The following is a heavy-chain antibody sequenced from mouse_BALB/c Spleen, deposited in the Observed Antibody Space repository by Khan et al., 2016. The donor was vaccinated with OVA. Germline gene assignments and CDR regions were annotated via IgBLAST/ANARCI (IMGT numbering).Heavy chain of an antibody. Sequence: EVKLQESGPGLVKPSQSLSLTCTVTGYSITSDYAWNWIRQFPGNKLEWMGYISYSGSTNYNPALKSRLSITRDTSKNQFFLQLNSVTTEDTATYYCARDGARYNYAMDYWGQGTSVTVSS. D-gene: IGHD1-1*02. CDR1: GYSITSDYA. J-gene: IGHJ4*01. CDR3: ARDGARYNYAMDY. V-gene: IGHV3-2*02. CDR2: ISYSGST.